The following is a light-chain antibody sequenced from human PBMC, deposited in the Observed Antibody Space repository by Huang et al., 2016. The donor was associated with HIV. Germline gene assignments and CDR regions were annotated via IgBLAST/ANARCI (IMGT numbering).Light chain of an antibody. CDR1: QSVLYSSNNKNY. CDR2: WAS. Sequence: DIVMTQSPDSLAVSLGERATINCKSSQSVLYSSNNKNYLAWYQQKPGQPPKLLIYWASTRESGVPDRFSGSGSGTDFTLTISSLQAEDVAVYYCQQYYSTPLITFGQGTRLEMK. V-gene: IGKV4-1*01. CDR3: QQYYSTPLIT. J-gene: IGKJ5*01.